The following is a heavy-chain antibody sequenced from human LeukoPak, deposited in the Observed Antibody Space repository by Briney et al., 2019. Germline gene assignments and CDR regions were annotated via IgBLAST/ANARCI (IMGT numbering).Heavy chain of an antibody. V-gene: IGHV4-4*09. CDR2: IYTSGST. CDR1: GGSISSYY. J-gene: IGHJ3*02. Sequence: SETLSLTCTVSGGSISSYYWSWIRQPPGKGLEWIGYIYTSGSTNYNLSLKSRVTISVDTSKNQFSLKLSSVTAADTAVYYCARAMTAIRPDAFDIWGQGTMVTVSS. CDR3: ARAMTAIRPDAFDI. D-gene: IGHD2-21*02.